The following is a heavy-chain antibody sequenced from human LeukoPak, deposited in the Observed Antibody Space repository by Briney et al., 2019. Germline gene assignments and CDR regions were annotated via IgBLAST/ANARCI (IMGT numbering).Heavy chain of an antibody. V-gene: IGHV3-30*03. CDR2: ISYDGSNK. Sequence: GRSLRLSCAASGFTFSSYGMHWVRQAPGKGLEWVAVISYDGSNKYYADSVKGRFTISRDNSKNTLYLQMNSLRAEDTAVYYCATSNDFWSGYYNPYFDYWGQGTLVTVSS. CDR1: GFTFSSYG. CDR3: ATSNDFWSGYYNPYFDY. D-gene: IGHD3-3*01. J-gene: IGHJ4*02.